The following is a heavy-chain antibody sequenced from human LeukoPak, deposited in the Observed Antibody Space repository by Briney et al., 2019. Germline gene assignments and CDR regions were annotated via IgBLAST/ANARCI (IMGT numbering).Heavy chain of an antibody. D-gene: IGHD3-22*01. CDR3: AKPLTMIVVVITIFDY. V-gene: IGHV3-23*01. Sequence: GGSLRLSCAASGFTFRNYAMSWVRQAPGKGLEWVSGISGSGRSTYYGDSVKGRFTISGDSSKNTLYLQMNSLRAEDTAVYYCAKPLTMIVVVITIFDYWGQGTLVTVSS. J-gene: IGHJ4*02. CDR2: ISGSGRST. CDR1: GFTFRNYA.